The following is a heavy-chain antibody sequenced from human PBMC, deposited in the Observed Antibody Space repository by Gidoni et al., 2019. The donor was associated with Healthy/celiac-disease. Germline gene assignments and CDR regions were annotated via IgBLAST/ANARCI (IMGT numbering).Heavy chain of an antibody. J-gene: IGHJ5*02. D-gene: IGHD5-18*01. Sequence: QVQLVQSGAEVKKPGASVKVSCKVAGYTITELSMQWVRQAPGEGREWMGGFDPEDGETIYAQKFQGRVTMTEETSTDTAYMELSSLRSEDTAVYYCATAGGYSYGYEGWFDPWGQGTLVTVSS. CDR3: ATAGGYSYGYEGWFDP. CDR1: GYTITELS. V-gene: IGHV1-24*01. CDR2: FDPEDGET.